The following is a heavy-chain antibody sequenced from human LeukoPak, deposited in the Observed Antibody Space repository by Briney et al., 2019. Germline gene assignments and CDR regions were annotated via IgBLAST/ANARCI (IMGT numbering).Heavy chain of an antibody. Sequence: SETLSLTCTVSGGSISSYYWSWIRQPAGTGLEWIGRIYTSGSTNYNPSLKSRVTMSVDTSKNQFSLKLSSVTAADTAVYYCARENYDILTGYPHFDYWGQGTLVTVSS. V-gene: IGHV4-4*07. CDR1: GGSISSYY. CDR2: IYTSGST. J-gene: IGHJ4*02. CDR3: ARENYDILTGYPHFDY. D-gene: IGHD3-9*01.